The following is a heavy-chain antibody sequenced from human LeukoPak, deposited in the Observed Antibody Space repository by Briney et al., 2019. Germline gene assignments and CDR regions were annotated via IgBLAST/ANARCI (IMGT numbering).Heavy chain of an antibody. J-gene: IGHJ6*03. CDR3: ARGPSDSSGYLGYYYYYHYMDV. CDR1: GGSISSYY. V-gene: IGHV4-4*07. CDR2: IYTSGST. Sequence: SETLSLTCTVSGGSISSYYWSWIRQPAGKGLEWIGRIYTSGSTNYNPSLKSRVTMSVDTSKNQFSLKLSSVTAADTAVYYCARGPSDSSGYLGYYYYYHYMDVWGKGTTVTISS. D-gene: IGHD3-22*01.